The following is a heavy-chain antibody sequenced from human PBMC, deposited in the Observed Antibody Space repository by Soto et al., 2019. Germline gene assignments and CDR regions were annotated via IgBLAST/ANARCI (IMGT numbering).Heavy chain of an antibody. J-gene: IGHJ4*02. CDR1: GGSISNGGYS. V-gene: IGHV4-30-2*01. CDR3: ARDGCGGDCYDY. D-gene: IGHD2-21*01. Sequence: SETLSLTCAVSGGSISNGGYSWSWIRQPPGKGLEWIGYIYHSGSTYYNPSLKSRVTISVDRSKNQFSLKLSSVTAADTAVYYCARDGCGGDCYDYWGQGTLVTVSS. CDR2: IYHSGST.